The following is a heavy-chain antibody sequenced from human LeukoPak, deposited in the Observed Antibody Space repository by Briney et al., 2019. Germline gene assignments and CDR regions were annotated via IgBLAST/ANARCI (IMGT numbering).Heavy chain of an antibody. D-gene: IGHD6-13*01. Sequence: GGSLRLSCAASGFTFSSYAMHWVRQAPGKGLEWVAVISYDGSNKYYADSVKGRFTIPRDNSKNTLYLQMNSLRAEDTAVYYCARDTANIAAAGHYYYYYMDVWGKGTTVTVSS. CDR3: ARDTANIAAAGHYYYYYMDV. J-gene: IGHJ6*03. CDR2: ISYDGSNK. V-gene: IGHV3-30-3*01. CDR1: GFTFSSYA.